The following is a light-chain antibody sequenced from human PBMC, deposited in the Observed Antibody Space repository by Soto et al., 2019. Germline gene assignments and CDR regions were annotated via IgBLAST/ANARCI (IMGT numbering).Light chain of an antibody. Sequence: QSVLTQPASVSGSPGQSITISCTGTSSDAGGYNYVSWYQQHPGKAPKLMIYDVSNRPSGVSNRFSGSKSGNTASLTISGLQAEDEADYYCSSYTSSSTPYVFGTGTKLTVL. CDR3: SSYTSSSTPYV. CDR2: DVS. CDR1: SSDAGGYNY. V-gene: IGLV2-14*01. J-gene: IGLJ1*01.